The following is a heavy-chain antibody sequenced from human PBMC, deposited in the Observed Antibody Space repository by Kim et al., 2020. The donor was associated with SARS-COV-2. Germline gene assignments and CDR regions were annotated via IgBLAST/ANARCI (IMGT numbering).Heavy chain of an antibody. Sequence: ASVKVSCKSSGYTFSSYGISWVRQAPGQGLEWMGWISAYNGHTNYAQKLQGRVTMTTDTSTSTAYMELRSLRSDDTAVYYCARGLAQGSLSIRSEGYGMDVWGQGTTVTVSS. J-gene: IGHJ6*02. CDR1: GYTFSSYG. CDR3: ARGLAQGSLSIRSEGYGMDV. V-gene: IGHV1-18*01. CDR2: ISAYNGHT. D-gene: IGHD5-12*01.